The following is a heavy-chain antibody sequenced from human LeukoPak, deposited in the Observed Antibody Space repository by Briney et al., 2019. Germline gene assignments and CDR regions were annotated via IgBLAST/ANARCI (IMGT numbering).Heavy chain of an antibody. V-gene: IGHV3-20*04. CDR1: GFTFDDYG. Sequence: PGGSLRLSCAASGFTFDDYGMSWVRQAPGKGLEWVSGINWNGGSTGYADSVKGRFTISRDNAKNSLYLQMNSLRAEDTALYYCAREFPLGVVTNHYYYYMDVWGKGTTVTVSS. CDR2: INWNGGST. CDR3: AREFPLGVVTNHYYYYMDV. D-gene: IGHD3-3*01. J-gene: IGHJ6*03.